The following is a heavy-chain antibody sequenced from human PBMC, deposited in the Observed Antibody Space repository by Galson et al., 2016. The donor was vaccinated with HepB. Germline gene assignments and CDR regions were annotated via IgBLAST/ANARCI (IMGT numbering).Heavy chain of an antibody. CDR1: GFSFSNSA. CDR3: AKDGATSPPEEYYFDY. Sequence: SLRLSCAASGFSFSNSAMHWVRQAPGKGLEWVALIIFDGSNQYYAESVKGRFTISRDNSKNTLYLQMNSLTGDDTAMYYCAKDGATSPPEEYYFDYWGQGALVTVSS. D-gene: IGHD3-16*01. CDR2: IIFDGSNQ. V-gene: IGHV3-30*04. J-gene: IGHJ4*02.